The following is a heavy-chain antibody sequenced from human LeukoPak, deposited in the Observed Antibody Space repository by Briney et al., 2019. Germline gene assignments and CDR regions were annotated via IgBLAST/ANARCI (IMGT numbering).Heavy chain of an antibody. Sequence: SETLSLTCTVSGGSMSSYYWSWIRQPPGKGLEWIGYIYYSGSTNYNPSLKSRVTISVDTSKNQFSLKLSSVTAADTAVYYCATVYNETDAFDIWGQGTMVTVSS. CDR1: GGSMSSYY. CDR3: ATVYNETDAFDI. D-gene: IGHD5-24*01. CDR2: IYYSGST. V-gene: IGHV4-59*01. J-gene: IGHJ3*02.